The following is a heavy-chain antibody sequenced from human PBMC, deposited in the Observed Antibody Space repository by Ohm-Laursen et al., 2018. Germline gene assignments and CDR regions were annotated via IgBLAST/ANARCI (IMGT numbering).Heavy chain of an antibody. CDR3: ARLLGQWLVDY. CDR1: GGSISSYY. CDR2: IYYSGST. D-gene: IGHD6-19*01. V-gene: IGHV4-59*07. J-gene: IGHJ4*02. Sequence: SDTLSLTCIVSGGSISSYYWSWIRQPPGKGLEWIGYIYYSGSTNYNPSLKSRVTISVDTSKNQFSLKLSSVTAADTAVYYCARLLGQWLVDYWGQGTLVTVSS.